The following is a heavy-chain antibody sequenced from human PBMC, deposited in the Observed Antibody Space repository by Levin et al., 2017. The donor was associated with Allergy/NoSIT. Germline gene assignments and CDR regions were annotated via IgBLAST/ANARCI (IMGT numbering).Heavy chain of an antibody. CDR3: SFFDY. CDR2: IWYDGSDQ. V-gene: IGHV3-33*01. CDR1: GFTFSNYG. Sequence: TGGSLRLSCVASGFTFSNYGMHWVRQAPGKGLEWVAVIWYDGSDQYYADSVKGRFTISRDNSKNTLYLQMNSLRAEDSAVYYCSFFDYWGQGTLVTVSS. J-gene: IGHJ4*02.